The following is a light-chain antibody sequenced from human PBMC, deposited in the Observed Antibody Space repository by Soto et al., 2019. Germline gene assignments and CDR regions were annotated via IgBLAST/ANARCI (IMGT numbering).Light chain of an antibody. J-gene: IGKJ2*01. Sequence: EIVMTQSPDTLSVSPGERATVSCRASESVSSNLAWYQQKAGQAPRLLIYGASTSATGIPARFSGSGSGTEFTLTISTLQSEDVAIYYCQQYNSWPPYTFGQGTKLEI. CDR2: GAS. CDR1: ESVSSN. V-gene: IGKV3-15*01. CDR3: QQYNSWPPYT.